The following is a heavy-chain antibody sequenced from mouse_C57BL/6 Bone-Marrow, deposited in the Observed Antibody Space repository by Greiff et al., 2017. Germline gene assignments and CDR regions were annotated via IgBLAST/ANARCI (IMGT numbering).Heavy chain of an antibody. Sequence: QVQLQQSGPELVKPGASVKLSCKASGYTFTSYGINWVKPRPGQGLEWIGWIYPEIGDTEYASKFQGKATITSDTSSNTAYLQLSSLTSEDTAVYYCSSFDGNYFDFWGQGTPLTVAS. CDR1: GYTFTSYG. CDR3: SSFDGNYFDF. CDR2: IYPEIGDT. D-gene: IGHD2-3*01. J-gene: IGHJ2*01. V-gene: IGHV1-66*01.